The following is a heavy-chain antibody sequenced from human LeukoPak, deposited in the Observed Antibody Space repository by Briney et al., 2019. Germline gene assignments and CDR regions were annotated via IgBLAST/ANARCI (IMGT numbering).Heavy chain of an antibody. CDR3: ARDGYGDDAFDF. CDR2: IDTNTGNP. V-gene: IGHV7-4-1*02. D-gene: IGHD4-17*01. Sequence: ASVKVSCKASGYTFTTNYAMNWVRQAPGQGLGWMGWIDTNTGNPTYAQGFTGRFVFSLDTSVSTAYLQISSLKAEDTAVYYCARDGYGDDAFDFWGQGTMVTVSS. J-gene: IGHJ3*01. CDR1: GYTFTTNYA.